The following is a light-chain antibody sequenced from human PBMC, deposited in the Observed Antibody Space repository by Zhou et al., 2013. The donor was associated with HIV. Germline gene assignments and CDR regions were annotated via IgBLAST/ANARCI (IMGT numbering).Light chain of an antibody. CDR2: GTS. CDR1: QNIYNY. J-gene: IGKJ5*01. V-gene: IGKV1-39*01. Sequence: DIQMTQSPSSLSASVGDRVTITCRASQNIYNYLNWYQQKPGEAPKTVVYGTSTLQTGVPSRFSGSGSGTDFTLTISGLQPEDFATYYCQQSYSSITFGQGTRLEIK. CDR3: QQSYSSIT.